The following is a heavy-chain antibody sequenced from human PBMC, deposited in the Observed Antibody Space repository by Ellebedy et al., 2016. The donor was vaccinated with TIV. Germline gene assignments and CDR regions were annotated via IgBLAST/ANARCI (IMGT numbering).Heavy chain of an antibody. CDR3: AKGPTTVTTRWFDP. Sequence: GGSLRLSCAASGFTFSSYALSWVRQAPGKGLEWVSVINAGGGSTYYADSVKGRFTISRDNSKNTLSLQMNSLRAEDTAVYYCAKGPTTVTTRWFDPWGQGTLVTVSS. CDR1: GFTFSSYA. D-gene: IGHD4-17*01. CDR2: INAGGGST. V-gene: IGHV3-23*01. J-gene: IGHJ5*02.